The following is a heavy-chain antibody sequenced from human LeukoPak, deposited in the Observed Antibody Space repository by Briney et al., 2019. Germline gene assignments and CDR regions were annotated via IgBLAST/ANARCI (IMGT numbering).Heavy chain of an antibody. CDR1: GFTFSSYG. J-gene: IGHJ4*02. CDR3: AKDLYGGSYTSDY. CDR2: IWYDGSNK. D-gene: IGHD1-26*01. Sequence: GGSLRLSCAASGFTFSSYGMHWVRQAPGKGLEWVAVIWYDGSNKYYADSVKGRFTISRDNSKNTLYLQMNSLRAEDTAVYYCAKDLYGGSYTSDYWGQGTLVTVSS. V-gene: IGHV3-33*06.